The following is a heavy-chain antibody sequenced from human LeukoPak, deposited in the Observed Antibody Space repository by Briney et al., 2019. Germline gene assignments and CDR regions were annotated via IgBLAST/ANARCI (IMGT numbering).Heavy chain of an antibody. D-gene: IGHD3-3*01. CDR1: GFTFSSYG. CDR2: ISYDGSNK. Sequence: GGSLRLSCAASGFTFSSYGMHWVRQAPGKGLEWVAVISYDGSNKYYADSVKGRFTISRDNSKNTLYLQMNSLRAEDTAVYYCARENDFWNYGRTSGAKGPRSPSP. V-gene: IGHV3-30*03. CDR3: ARENDFWNYGRTS. J-gene: IGHJ6*02.